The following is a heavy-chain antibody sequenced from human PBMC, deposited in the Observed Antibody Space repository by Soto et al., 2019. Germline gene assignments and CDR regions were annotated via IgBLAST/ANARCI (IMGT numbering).Heavy chain of an antibody. CDR3: ARGSRSYYYDSSGYPTPGAFDI. D-gene: IGHD3-22*01. V-gene: IGHV1-69*13. CDR2: IIPIFGTA. CDR1: GGTFSSYA. Sequence: GXSVKVSCKASGGTFSSYAISWVRQAPGQGLEWLGGIIPIFGTANYAQKFQGRVTITADESTSTAYMELSSLRSEDTAVYYCARGSRSYYYDSSGYPTPGAFDIWGQGTMVTVSS. J-gene: IGHJ3*02.